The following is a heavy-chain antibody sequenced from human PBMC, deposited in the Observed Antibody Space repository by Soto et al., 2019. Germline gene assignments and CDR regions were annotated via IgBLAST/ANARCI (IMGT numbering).Heavy chain of an antibody. CDR3: ARGGSGWAEYFQH. V-gene: IGHV4-30-4*08. Sequence: QVQLQESGPGLVEPSQTLSLTCTVSGGSIGSTDSYWSWIRRPPGKGLEWIGYIYYTGGTFYNPSLKSRLIISLETSSKQFSLTLTSVTATDTGIYYCARGGSGWAEYFQHWGQGTLVAVSS. CDR2: IYYTGGT. D-gene: IGHD6-25*01. CDR1: GGSIGSTDSY. J-gene: IGHJ1*01.